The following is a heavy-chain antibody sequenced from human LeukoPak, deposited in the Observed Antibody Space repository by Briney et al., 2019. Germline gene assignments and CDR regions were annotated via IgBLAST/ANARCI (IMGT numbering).Heavy chain of an antibody. CDR2: ISAYNGNT. D-gene: IGHD6-13*01. CDR1: GGTFSSYA. CDR3: ARGIAAAGTPDAFDI. V-gene: IGHV1-18*01. Sequence: ASVKVSCKASGGTFSSYAISWVRQAPGQGLEWMGWISAYNGNTNYAQKLQGRVTMTTDTSTSTAYMELRSLRSDDTAVYYCARGIAAAGTPDAFDIWGQGTMVTVSS. J-gene: IGHJ3*02.